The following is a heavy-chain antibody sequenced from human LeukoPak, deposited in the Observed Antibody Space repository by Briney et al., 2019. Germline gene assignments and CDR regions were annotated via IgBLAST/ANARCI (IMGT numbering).Heavy chain of an antibody. Sequence: GGSLRLSCAASGFTFSSYAMHWVRQAPGKGLEWVAVISYDGSNKYYADSVKGRFTISRDNAKNTVYLQMNSLRAADTAVYYCATLGRFNNFDYWGQGALVTVSS. CDR3: ATLGRFNNFDY. D-gene: IGHD3-16*01. CDR1: GFTFSSYA. J-gene: IGHJ4*02. V-gene: IGHV3-30-3*01. CDR2: ISYDGSNK.